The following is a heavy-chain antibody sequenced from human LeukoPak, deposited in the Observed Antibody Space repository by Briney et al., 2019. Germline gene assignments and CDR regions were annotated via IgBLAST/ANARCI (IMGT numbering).Heavy chain of an antibody. CDR1: GFTLSNSW. D-gene: IGHD2-15*01. CDR3: ARLYCSGATCYANLDY. CDR2: IKQDGSQT. J-gene: IGHJ4*02. V-gene: IGHV3-7*04. Sequence: PGGSLRLSCAASGFTLSNSWMSWVRQAPGKGLEWVANIKQDGSQTYYVDSVRGRFTISRDNAKNSLYLQMNSLTAEDTAVYYCARLYCSGATCYANLDYWGQGTLVAVSS.